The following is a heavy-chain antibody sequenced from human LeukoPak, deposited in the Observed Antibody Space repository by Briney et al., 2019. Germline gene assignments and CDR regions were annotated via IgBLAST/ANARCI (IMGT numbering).Heavy chain of an antibody. D-gene: IGHD6-13*01. Sequence: ASVKVSCKVSGYTLTELSMHWVRQAPGKGLEWMGGFDPEDGETIYAQKFQGRVTMTEDTSTDTAYMELSSLRSEDTAVYYCATAAAGTIPCRFDPWGQGTLVTVSS. J-gene: IGHJ5*02. CDR2: FDPEDGET. CDR1: GYTLTELS. CDR3: ATAAAGTIPCRFDP. V-gene: IGHV1-24*01.